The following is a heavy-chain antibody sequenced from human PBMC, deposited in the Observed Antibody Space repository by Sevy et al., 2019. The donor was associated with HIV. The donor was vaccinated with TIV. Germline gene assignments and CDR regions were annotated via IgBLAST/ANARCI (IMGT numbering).Heavy chain of an antibody. J-gene: IGHJ4*02. CDR3: AGGSGTWAY. Sequence: ASVKVSCKASGYIFTNYDINWVRQASGQGLEWVGYMNPISGNTGYAQKFQGRVSITRDTSRSTAYLELNGLTSDDTAIYYCAGGSGTWAYWGQGTLVTVSS. V-gene: IGHV1-8*01. D-gene: IGHD3-10*01. CDR1: GYIFTNYD. CDR2: MNPISGNT.